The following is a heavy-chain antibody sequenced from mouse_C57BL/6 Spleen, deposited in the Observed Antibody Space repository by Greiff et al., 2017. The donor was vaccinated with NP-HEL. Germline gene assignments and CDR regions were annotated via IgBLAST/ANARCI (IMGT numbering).Heavy chain of an antibody. Sequence: EVQLVESGPGLVKPSQSLSLTCSVTGYSITSGYYWNWIRQFPGNKLEWMGYISYDGSNNYNPSLKNRISITRDTSKNQFFLKLNSVTTEDTATYYCARGEAQATFDYWGQGTTLTVSS. CDR2: ISYDGSN. CDR1: GYSITSGYY. CDR3: ARGEAQATFDY. J-gene: IGHJ2*01. V-gene: IGHV3-6*01. D-gene: IGHD3-2*02.